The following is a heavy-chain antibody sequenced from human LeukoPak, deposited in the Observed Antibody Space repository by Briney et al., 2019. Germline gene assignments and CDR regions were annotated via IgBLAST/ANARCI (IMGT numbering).Heavy chain of an antibody. J-gene: IGHJ5*02. CDR2: ISSSSSYI. CDR1: GFTFSRYS. Sequence: KAGGSLRLPCAASGFTFSRYSMNWVRQAPGKGLEWVSSISSSSSYIYYADSVKGRFTISRDNAKNSLYLQMNSLRAEDTAVYYCARDPINSMRNWFDPWGQGTLVTVSS. V-gene: IGHV3-21*01. D-gene: IGHD2-8*01. CDR3: ARDPINSMRNWFDP.